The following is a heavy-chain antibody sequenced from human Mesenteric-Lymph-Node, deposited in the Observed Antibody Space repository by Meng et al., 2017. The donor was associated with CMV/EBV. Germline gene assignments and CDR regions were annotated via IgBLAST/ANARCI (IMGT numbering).Heavy chain of an antibody. CDR2: IIPICGTA. Sequence: KASGGSFSSYAISWVRQAPGQGLEWMGGIIPICGTANYAQKFQGRVTITADESTSTAYMELSSPRSEDTAVYYCARGRGVATEIDYWGQGTLVTVSS. CDR1: GGSFSSYA. D-gene: IGHD5-12*01. V-gene: IGHV1-69*01. J-gene: IGHJ4*02. CDR3: ARGRGVATEIDY.